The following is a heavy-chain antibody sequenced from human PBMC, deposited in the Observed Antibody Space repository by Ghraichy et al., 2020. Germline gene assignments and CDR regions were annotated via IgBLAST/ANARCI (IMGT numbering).Heavy chain of an antibody. CDR2: IRTKTNSYAT. V-gene: IGHV3-73*01. D-gene: IGHD2-15*01. CDR3: TRRNCTGGSCYSDY. CDR1: GFTFSGSA. Sequence: GGSLRLSCVASGFTFSGSAMHWVRQASGKGLEWIGRIRTKTNSYATEYAASVKGRFTLSRDDSKNMTYLQMNSLQIADTAVYYCTRRNCTGGSCYSDYWGQGTLVTVSS. J-gene: IGHJ4*02.